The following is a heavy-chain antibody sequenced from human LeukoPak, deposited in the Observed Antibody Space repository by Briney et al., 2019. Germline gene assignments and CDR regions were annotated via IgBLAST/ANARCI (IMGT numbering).Heavy chain of an antibody. CDR3: ARQNSYRYCRSTSCYRPYYYYYMDV. CDR1: GGSFSGYY. V-gene: IGHV4-34*01. J-gene: IGHJ6*03. CDR2: INHSGST. Sequence: SETLSLTCAVYGGSFSGYYWSWIRQPPGKGLEWIGEINHSGSTNYNPSLKSRVTISVDTSKNQFFLKLSSVTAADTAVYYCARQNSYRYCRSTSCYRPYYYYYMDVWGKGTTVTISS. D-gene: IGHD2-2*01.